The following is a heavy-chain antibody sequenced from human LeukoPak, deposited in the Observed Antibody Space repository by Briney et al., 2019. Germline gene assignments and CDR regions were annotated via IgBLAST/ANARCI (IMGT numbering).Heavy chain of an antibody. CDR1: EFSVGSNY. J-gene: IGHJ4*02. Sequence: GGSLRLSCAASEFSVGSNYMTWVRQAPGKGLEWVSLIYSGGSTYYADSVKGRFTISRDNSKNALYLQMNSLRAEDTAVYYCARENWNYGAGDYWGQGTLVTVSS. D-gene: IGHD1-7*01. CDR3: ARENWNYGAGDY. V-gene: IGHV3-66*01. CDR2: IYSGGST.